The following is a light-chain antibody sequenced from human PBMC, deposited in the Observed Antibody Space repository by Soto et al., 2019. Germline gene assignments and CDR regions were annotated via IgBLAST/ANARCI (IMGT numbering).Light chain of an antibody. V-gene: IGLV2-14*01. CDR1: SGDVGGYNY. CDR3: TSYTSISTVV. Sequence: QSALTQPASASGSPGQSIAISCTGTSGDVGGYNYVSWYQQHPGKAPKLLIYDVSSRPSGVSNRFSGSKSGNTASLTISGLQAEDEADYHCTSYTSISTVVFGGGTKLTVL. J-gene: IGLJ3*02. CDR2: DVS.